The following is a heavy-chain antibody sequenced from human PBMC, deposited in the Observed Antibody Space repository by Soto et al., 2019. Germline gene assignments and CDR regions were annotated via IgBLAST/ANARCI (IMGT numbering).Heavy chain of an antibody. CDR1: GFTFSSNG. Sequence: GSLRLSCTASGFTFSSNGMHWVRQAPGKGLEWVAVIWSDGGNKYYADSVKGRFTIFRDNSKSTLYLQMNGLRAEDTAVYYCARDGSNKPGFYYGMDVWGQGTTVTVSS. CDR2: IWSDGGNK. D-gene: IGHD6-13*01. J-gene: IGHJ6*02. V-gene: IGHV3-33*01. CDR3: ARDGSNKPGFYYGMDV.